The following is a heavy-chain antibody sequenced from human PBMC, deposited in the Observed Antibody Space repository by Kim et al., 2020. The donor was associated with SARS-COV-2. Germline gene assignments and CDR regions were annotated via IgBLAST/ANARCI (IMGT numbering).Heavy chain of an antibody. J-gene: IGHJ6*02. D-gene: IGHD6-19*01. Sequence: GGSLRLSCAASGFTFSSYDMHWVRQATGKGLEWVSAIGTAGDTYYPGSVKGRFTISRENAKNSLYLQMNSLRAGDTAVYYCARGQSGGSGWSDYYYYYGMDVWGQGTTVTVSS. CDR3: ARGQSGGSGWSDYYYYYGMDV. CDR2: IGTAGDT. V-gene: IGHV3-13*01. CDR1: GFTFSSYD.